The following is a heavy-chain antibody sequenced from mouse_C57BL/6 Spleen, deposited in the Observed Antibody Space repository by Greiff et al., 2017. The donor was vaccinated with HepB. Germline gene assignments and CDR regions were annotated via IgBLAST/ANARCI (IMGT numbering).Heavy chain of an antibody. CDR3: ARGDYGSSYEY. J-gene: IGHJ2*01. Sequence: QVQLQQPGAELVMPGASVKLSCKAPGYTFTSYWMHWVKQRPGQGLEWIGEIDPSDSYTNYNQKFKGKSTLTVDKSSSTAYMQLSSLTSEDSAVYYCARGDYGSSYEYWGQGTTLTVSS. CDR1: GYTFTSYW. V-gene: IGHV1-69*01. D-gene: IGHD1-1*01. CDR2: IDPSDSYT.